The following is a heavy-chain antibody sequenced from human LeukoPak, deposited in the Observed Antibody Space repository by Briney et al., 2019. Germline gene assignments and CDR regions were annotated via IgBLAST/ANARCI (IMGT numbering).Heavy chain of an antibody. CDR2: IYYSGSP. D-gene: IGHD6-19*01. J-gene: IGHJ4*02. Sequence: SETLSLTCPVSGGSISSSSYYWGWIRQPPGKGLEWIGSIYYSGSPYYHPSLKSRVTITVDTSKNQFSLKLSSVTAADTAVYYCARSLAPYSHSSGWYVWGQGTLVTVSS. CDR1: GGSISSSSYY. V-gene: IGHV4-39*07. CDR3: ARSLAPYSHSSGWYV.